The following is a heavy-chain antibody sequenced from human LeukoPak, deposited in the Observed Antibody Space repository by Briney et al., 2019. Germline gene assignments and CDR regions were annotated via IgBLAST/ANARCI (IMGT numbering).Heavy chain of an antibody. D-gene: IGHD3-10*01. Sequence: SETLSLTCTVSGGSISTSSYSWGWIRQPPGKGLEWIGSIYYSGSTYYNPSLKSRVTISVDTSKNQFSLKLTSVTAADTAVYYCARDPVNYYGSREYYWGQGTLVTVSS. CDR1: GGSISTSSYS. CDR2: IYYSGST. V-gene: IGHV4-39*07. J-gene: IGHJ4*02. CDR3: ARDPVNYYGSREYY.